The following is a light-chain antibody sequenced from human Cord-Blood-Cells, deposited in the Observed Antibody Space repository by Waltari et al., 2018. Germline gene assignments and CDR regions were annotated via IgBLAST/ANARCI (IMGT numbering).Light chain of an antibody. CDR3: CSYAGSYTGV. CDR1: CSVVGGHNC. Sequence: QSALSQPRPRSGSPGHAVDTSGTVTCSVVGGHNCVAWFQQHPGKAPKLMIYDVSKRPSGVPDRFSGSKSGNTASLTISGLQAEDEADYYCCSYAGSYTGVFGTGTKVTVL. J-gene: IGLJ1*01. CDR2: DVS. V-gene: IGLV2-11*01.